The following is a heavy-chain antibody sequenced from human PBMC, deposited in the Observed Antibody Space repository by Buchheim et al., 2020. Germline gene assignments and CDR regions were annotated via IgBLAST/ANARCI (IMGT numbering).Heavy chain of an antibody. CDR1: GGSISSNY. CDR3: ARGDYYFDY. J-gene: IGHJ4*02. CDR2: ISYSGST. Sequence: QVQLQESGPGLVKPSETLSLTCTVSGGSISSNYWTWIRQPPGKGLEYIGYISYSGSTNYSPSPKSRVTISVDTSKNQFSLKVSSVTAADTAVYYCARGDYYFDYWGQGT. V-gene: IGHV4-59*01. D-gene: IGHD3/OR15-3a*01.